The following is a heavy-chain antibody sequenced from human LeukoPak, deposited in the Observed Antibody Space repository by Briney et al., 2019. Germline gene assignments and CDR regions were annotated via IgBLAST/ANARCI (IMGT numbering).Heavy chain of an antibody. D-gene: IGHD3-22*01. Sequence: SETLSLTCTVSGGSISSSGYYWGWIRQPPGKGLEWIGSIYYSGSTYYNPSLKSRVTISVDTSKNQFSLKLSSVTAADTAVYYCASLNAEYYYDSSGKPRGWFDPWGQGTLVTVSS. V-gene: IGHV4-39*01. J-gene: IGHJ5*02. CDR3: ASLNAEYYYDSSGKPRGWFDP. CDR2: IYYSGST. CDR1: GGSISSSGYY.